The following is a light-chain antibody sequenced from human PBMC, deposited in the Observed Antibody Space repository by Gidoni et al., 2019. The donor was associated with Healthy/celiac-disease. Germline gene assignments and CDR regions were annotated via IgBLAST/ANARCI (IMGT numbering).Light chain of an antibody. J-gene: IGLJ2*01. Sequence: SYELTQPPSVSVSPGQTASITCSGDKLGDKSACWYQQNPGQSPVLVIYQVSKRPSGTPEQFSGSNSGNPATLTISGTQAMDEADYYCQAWDSSTAVFGGGTKLTVL. CDR3: QAWDSSTAV. V-gene: IGLV3-1*01. CDR1: KLGDKS. CDR2: QVS.